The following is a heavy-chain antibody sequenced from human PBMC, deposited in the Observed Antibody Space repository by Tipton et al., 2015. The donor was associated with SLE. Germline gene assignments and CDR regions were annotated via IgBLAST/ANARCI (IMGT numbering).Heavy chain of an antibody. V-gene: IGHV4-59*08. CDR1: GGSISSYY. Sequence: TLSLTCTAAGGSISSYYWTWIRQPPGKGLEWIGYIYYSGSTNYNPSLKSRLTISIDMSKNQFSLKLTSVTAADTAVYYCARSLDAAALFDYWGQGALVTVSS. CDR3: ARSLDAAALFDY. CDR2: IYYSGST. J-gene: IGHJ4*02. D-gene: IGHD2-2*01.